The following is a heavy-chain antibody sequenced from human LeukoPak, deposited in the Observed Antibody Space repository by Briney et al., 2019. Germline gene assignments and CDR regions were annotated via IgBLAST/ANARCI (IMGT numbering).Heavy chain of an antibody. CDR2: INHSGST. CDR1: GGSFSGYY. Sequence: PSETLTLTCAVYGGSFSGYYWSWIRQPPGKGREWIGEINHSGSTNQNTSLKSRVTMSVGTSKNQFSFKISHATAADTAVNYCGTTKKRPKLVATTLGPYYFDYSGQGSLVTVYS. CDR3: GTTKKRPKLVATTLGPYYFDY. J-gene: IGHJ4*02. D-gene: IGHD5-12*01. V-gene: IGHV4-34*01.